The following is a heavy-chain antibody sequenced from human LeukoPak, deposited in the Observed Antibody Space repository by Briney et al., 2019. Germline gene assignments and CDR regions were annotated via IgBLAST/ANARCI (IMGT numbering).Heavy chain of an antibody. CDR3: ARGIASVVPAAIKEAQNYYYYYMDV. Sequence: SETLSLTCAVYGGSFSGYYWSWIRQPPGKGLEWIGEINHSGSTNYNPSLKSRVTISVDTSKNQFSLKLSSVTAADTAVYYCARGIASVVPAAIKEAQNYYYYYMDVWGKGTTVTVSS. CDR1: GGSFSGYY. J-gene: IGHJ6*03. D-gene: IGHD2-2*02. CDR2: INHSGST. V-gene: IGHV4-34*01.